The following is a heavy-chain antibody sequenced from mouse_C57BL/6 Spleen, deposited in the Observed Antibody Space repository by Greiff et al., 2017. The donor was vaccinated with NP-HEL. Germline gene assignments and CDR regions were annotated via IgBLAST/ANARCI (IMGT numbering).Heavy chain of an antibody. V-gene: IGHV1-78*01. CDR1: GYTFTDHT. J-gene: IGHJ2*01. D-gene: IGHD1-1*01. CDR2: IYPRDGST. Sequence: VQLQQSDAELVKPGASVKISCKVSGYTFTDHTIHWMKQRPEQGLEWIGYIYPRDGSTKYNEKFKGKATLTADKSSSTAYMKLNRRTSEDSAVYICARVDYDGSMRDYWGQGTTLTVAS. CDR3: ARVDYDGSMRDY.